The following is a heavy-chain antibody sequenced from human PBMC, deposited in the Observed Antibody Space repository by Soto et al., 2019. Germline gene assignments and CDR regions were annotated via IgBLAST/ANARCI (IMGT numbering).Heavy chain of an antibody. CDR3: ARGSRNDHWPFGF. J-gene: IGHJ4*02. CDR1: GYTFTDYS. Sequence: ASVKVSCKASGYTFTDYSIHWVRQAPGQSLEWMGWLYIGNGNTGYSQKFQDRVTLTGDKSATTAYMELTTLTSEDTAVYYCARGSRNDHWPFGFWGQGTLVTVSS. CDR2: LYIGNGNT. V-gene: IGHV1-3*04. D-gene: IGHD1-1*01.